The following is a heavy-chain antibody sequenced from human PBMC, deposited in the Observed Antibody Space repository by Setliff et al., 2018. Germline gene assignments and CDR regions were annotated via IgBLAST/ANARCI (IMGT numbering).Heavy chain of an antibody. CDR2: IYTSGST. CDR1: GGPISSGSDY. D-gene: IGHD6-19*01. CDR3: ARAISGWYSAHYYYMDV. Sequence: SETLSPTSIFSGGPISSGSDYWTWIRQPAGKGLEWIGHIYTSGSTNYNPSLKSRVTISVDASKNQLSLNLRSVTAADTAVYYCARAISGWYSAHYYYMDVWGKGTTVTVSS. J-gene: IGHJ6*03. V-gene: IGHV4-61*09.